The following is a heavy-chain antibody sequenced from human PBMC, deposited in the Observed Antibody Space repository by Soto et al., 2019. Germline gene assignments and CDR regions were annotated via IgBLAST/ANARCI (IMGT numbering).Heavy chain of an antibody. V-gene: IGHV1-18*01. CDR2: ISAYNGNT. Sequence: QVQLVQSGAEVKKPGASVKVSCTASGYTFTSYGISWVRQATGQGLEWMGWISAYNGNTNYAQKLQCRVTMTTDTSTSTAYIELRSLRSDDTAVYYCERDAPPEDYWGQGTLVTVSS. CDR3: ERDAPPEDY. J-gene: IGHJ4*02. CDR1: GYTFTSYG.